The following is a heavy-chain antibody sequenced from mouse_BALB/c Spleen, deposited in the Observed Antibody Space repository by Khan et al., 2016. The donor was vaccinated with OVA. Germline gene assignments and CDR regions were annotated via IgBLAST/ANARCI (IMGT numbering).Heavy chain of an antibody. D-gene: IGHD2-14*01. V-gene: IGHV1-4*01. Sequence: QVQLKQSGAELARPGASVKMSCKASGYTFTNYTIHWIKQRPGQGLEWIGFINPSSAYTNYNQKFKDKATLSADKSSTTAYMQLSSLTSDDSAVYYCARDGAYYRNDGWFAYWGQGTLVTVSA. J-gene: IGHJ3*01. CDR3: ARDGAYYRNDGWFAY. CDR1: GYTFTNYT. CDR2: INPSSAYT.